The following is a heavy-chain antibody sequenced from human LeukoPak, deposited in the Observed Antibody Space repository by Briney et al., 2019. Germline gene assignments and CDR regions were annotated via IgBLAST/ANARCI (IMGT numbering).Heavy chain of an antibody. CDR2: IRYDGSNK. J-gene: IGHJ6*03. D-gene: IGHD4-17*01. CDR3: AKDKSDYGDYSYMDV. V-gene: IGHV3-30*02. CDR1: GFTFGSYG. Sequence: GGSLRLSCAASGFTFGSYGMHWVRQAPGKGLDWVAFIRYDGSNKYCADSVKGRFTVSRDNSKNTLYLQMNSLRAEDTAVYYCAKDKSDYGDYSYMDVWGKGTTVTVSS.